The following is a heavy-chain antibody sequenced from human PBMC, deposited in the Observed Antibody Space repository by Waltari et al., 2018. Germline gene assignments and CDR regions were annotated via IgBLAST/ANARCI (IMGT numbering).Heavy chain of an antibody. CDR3: AKDSRWGGSYGYVSFDY. V-gene: IGHV3-23*04. Sequence: EVQLVESGGGLVQPGGSLRLSCAASGFTFSSYAMSWVRQAPGKGLEWVSAISGSGGSTYYADSVKGRFTISRDNSKNTLYLQMNSLRAEDTAVYYCAKDSRWGGSYGYVSFDYWGQGTLVTVSS. D-gene: IGHD3-16*01. J-gene: IGHJ4*02. CDR1: GFTFSSYA. CDR2: ISGSGGST.